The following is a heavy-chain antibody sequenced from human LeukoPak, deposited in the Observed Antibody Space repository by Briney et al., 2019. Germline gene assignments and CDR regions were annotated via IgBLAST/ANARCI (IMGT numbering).Heavy chain of an antibody. CDR1: GFTFSSYS. Sequence: GGSLRLSCAASGFTFSSYSMNWVRQAPGKGLEWVSYISSSSSTIYYADSVKGRFTISRDNGKNSLYLQMNSLRAEDTAVYYCASERGYSYGYDYWGREPWSPSPQ. D-gene: IGHD5-18*01. CDR2: ISSSSSTI. CDR3: ASERGYSYGYDY. J-gene: IGHJ4*02. V-gene: IGHV3-48*01.